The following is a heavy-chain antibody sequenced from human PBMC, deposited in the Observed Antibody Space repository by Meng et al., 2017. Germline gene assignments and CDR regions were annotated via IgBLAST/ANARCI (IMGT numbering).Heavy chain of an antibody. V-gene: IGHV3-74*01. J-gene: IGHJ4*02. Sequence: VQLEESGGGLGPAGGSLRLSCAACGFTFNNYWMHWVRQVPGKGLVWVSRISGDGSITNYADSVKGRFTISRDNAKNTLYLQMNSLRPEDTAVYYCLDEAPRSDYWGQGSLVTVSS. CDR1: GFTFNNYW. CDR2: ISGDGSIT. D-gene: IGHD1-1*01. CDR3: LDEAPRSDY.